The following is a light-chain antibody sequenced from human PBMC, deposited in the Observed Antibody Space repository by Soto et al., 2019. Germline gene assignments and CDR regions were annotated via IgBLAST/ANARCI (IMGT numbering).Light chain of an antibody. V-gene: IGLV1-47*01. CDR3: AAWDDSLSGPNWV. J-gene: IGLJ3*02. CDR1: SSNIGSNY. CDR2: RNN. Sequence: QSVLTQPPSASGTPGQRVTISCSGSSSNIGSNYVYWYQQLPGTAPKLLIYRNNQWPSGVPDRFSGSKSGTSASLAISGLRSEDEADYYCAAWDDSLSGPNWVFGGGTKLTVL.